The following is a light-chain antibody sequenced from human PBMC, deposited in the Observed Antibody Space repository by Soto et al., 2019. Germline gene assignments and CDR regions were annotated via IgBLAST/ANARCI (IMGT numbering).Light chain of an antibody. CDR1: SSNIGSNY. CDR2: RNY. V-gene: IGLV1-47*01. Sequence: QSVLTQPPSASGNPGQRVTISCSGSSSNIGSNYVYWYQQLPGTAPKLLIYRNYQRPSGVPDRFSGSKSGTSASLAISGLRSEDEADYYCAAWDDSLSVYVVFGGGTKLTFL. J-gene: IGLJ2*01. CDR3: AAWDDSLSVYVV.